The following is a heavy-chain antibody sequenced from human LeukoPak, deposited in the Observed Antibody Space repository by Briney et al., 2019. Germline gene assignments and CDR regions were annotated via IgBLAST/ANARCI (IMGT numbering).Heavy chain of an antibody. V-gene: IGHV4-59*01. CDR3: ARGSCSGGSCLVDY. CDR2: IYYSGST. Sequence: SETLSLTCTVSGGSISSYYWSWIRQPPGKGLEWIGYIYYSGSTNYNPSLKSRVTISVDTSKNQFSLKLSSVTAADTAVYYCARGSCSGGSCLVDYWGQGTLVTVSS. D-gene: IGHD2-15*01. CDR1: GGSISSYY. J-gene: IGHJ4*02.